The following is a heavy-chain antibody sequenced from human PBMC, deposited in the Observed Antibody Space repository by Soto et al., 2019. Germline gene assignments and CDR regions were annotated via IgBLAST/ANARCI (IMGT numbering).Heavy chain of an antibody. CDR2: MNPNSGNT. V-gene: IGHV1-8*01. CDR3: ARGRYSNYAFYYYYGMDV. J-gene: IGHJ6*02. D-gene: IGHD4-4*01. Sequence: ASVKVSCKASGYTFTSYDTNWVRQATGQGLEWMGWMNPNSGNTGYAQKFQGRVTMTRNTSISTAYMELSSLRSEDTAVYYCARGRYSNYAFYYYYGMDVWGQGTTVTVSS. CDR1: GYTFTSYD.